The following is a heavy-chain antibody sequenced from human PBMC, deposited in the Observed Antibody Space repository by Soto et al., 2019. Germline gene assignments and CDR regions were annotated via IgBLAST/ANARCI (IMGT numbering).Heavy chain of an antibody. D-gene: IGHD6-6*01. CDR1: GYTFTSYG. V-gene: IGHV1-18*01. Sequence: ASVKVSCKASGYTFTSYGITWVRQAPGQGLEWMGWISTYDGNTNYAQKLQGRVTMTTDTSTSTAYMELRSLRSDDTAVYYCARDETTAARNNWFDPWGQGTLVTV. CDR3: ARDETTAARNNWFDP. J-gene: IGHJ5*02. CDR2: ISTYDGNT.